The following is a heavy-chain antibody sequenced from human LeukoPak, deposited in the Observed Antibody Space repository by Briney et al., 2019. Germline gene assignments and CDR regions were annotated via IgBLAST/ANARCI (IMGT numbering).Heavy chain of an antibody. D-gene: IGHD2-2*01. CDR3: ARGERDVVVPAAGGGFGP. Sequence: SETLSLTCAVYGGSFSGYYWSWIRQPPGKGLEWIGEINHSGSTNYNPSPKSRVTISVDTSKNQFSLKLSSVTAADTAVYYCARGERDVVVPAAGGGFGPWGQGTLVTVSS. CDR1: GGSFSGYY. V-gene: IGHV4-34*01. CDR2: INHSGST. J-gene: IGHJ5*02.